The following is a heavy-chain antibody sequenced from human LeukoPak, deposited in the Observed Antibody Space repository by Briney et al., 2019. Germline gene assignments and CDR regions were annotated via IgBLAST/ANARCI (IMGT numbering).Heavy chain of an antibody. Sequence: GASVKVSCKASGYTFTSYGISWVRQAPGQGLEWMGWISAYNGNTNYAQKLQGRVTMTTDTSTSTAYMELRSLRSDDAAVFYCARDSSGWYPLDYWGQGTLVTVSS. J-gene: IGHJ4*02. CDR2: ISAYNGNT. CDR3: ARDSSGWYPLDY. CDR1: GYTFTSYG. V-gene: IGHV1-18*01. D-gene: IGHD6-19*01.